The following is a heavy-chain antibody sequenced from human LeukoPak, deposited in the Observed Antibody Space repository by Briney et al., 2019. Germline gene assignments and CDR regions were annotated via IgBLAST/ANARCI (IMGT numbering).Heavy chain of an antibody. V-gene: IGHV3-21*01. CDR2: ISSSSSYI. D-gene: IGHD6-6*01. CDR1: GFTFSSYS. Sequence: GGSLRLSCAASGFTFSSYSMDWVRQAPGKGLEWVSSISSSSSYIYYADSVKGRFTISRDNAKNSLYLQMNSLRAEDTAVYYCARSSSAYYFDYWGQGTLVTVSS. CDR3: ARSSSAYYFDY. J-gene: IGHJ4*02.